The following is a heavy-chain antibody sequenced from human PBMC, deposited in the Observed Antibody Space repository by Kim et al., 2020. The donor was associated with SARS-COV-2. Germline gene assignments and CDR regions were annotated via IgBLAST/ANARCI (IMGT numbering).Heavy chain of an antibody. J-gene: IGHJ6*02. CDR3: VSGLSYRGFGLDG. CDR1: GFDFAKHY. V-gene: IGHV3-21*01. Sequence: GGSLRLSCAASGFDFAKHYISWVRQTPGQGLEVVSSISLSSRFIYHADSVRGRFNISRDNAGRSLSLERNALRPEATGVYYCVSGLSYRGFGLDGWGQGT. D-gene: IGHD3-10*01. CDR2: ISLSSRFI.